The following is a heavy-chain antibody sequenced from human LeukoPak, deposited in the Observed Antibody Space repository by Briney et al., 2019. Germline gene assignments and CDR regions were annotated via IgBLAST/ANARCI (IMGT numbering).Heavy chain of an antibody. D-gene: IGHD3-3*01. Sequence: GASVKVSCKASGYTFTGYYMHWVRQAPGQGLEWMGWINPNSGGTNYAQKFQGRVTMTRDTSISTAYMELSRLRSDDTAVYYCARAFDFWSGYYLPYWGQGTLVTVSS. CDR1: GYTFTGYY. J-gene: IGHJ4*02. V-gene: IGHV1-2*02. CDR2: INPNSGGT. CDR3: ARAFDFWSGYYLPY.